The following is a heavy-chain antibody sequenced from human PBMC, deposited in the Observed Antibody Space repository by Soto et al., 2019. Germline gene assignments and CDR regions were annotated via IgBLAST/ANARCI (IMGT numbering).Heavy chain of an antibody. CDR2: IDWDDDK. CDR3: ARIQGSSNYYYGMDV. J-gene: IGHJ6*02. Sequence: SGPTLVNPTQTLTLTCTFSGFSLSTSGMCVSWIRQPPGKALEGLARIDWDDDKYYSTSLKTRLTISKDTSKNQVVLTMTNMDPVDTATYYCARIQGSSNYYYGMDVWGQGTTVTVSS. V-gene: IGHV2-70*11. CDR1: GFSLSTSGMC. D-gene: IGHD6-6*01.